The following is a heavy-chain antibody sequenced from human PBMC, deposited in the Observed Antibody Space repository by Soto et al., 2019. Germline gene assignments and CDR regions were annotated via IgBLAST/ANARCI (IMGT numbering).Heavy chain of an antibody. CDR3: GRDELPYSYGSLPFF. Sequence: PGGSLRLSWGASGFAFCNYGMNGVRQAPGKGLQWVSYISSSGDKIYYADSVKGRFTISRDKAKDSLYLQMNSLRAEDTAVYYCGRDELPYSYGSLPFFWGQGTLVTVSS. J-gene: IGHJ4*02. D-gene: IGHD5-18*01. CDR2: ISSSGDKI. V-gene: IGHV3-48*01. CDR1: GFAFCNYG.